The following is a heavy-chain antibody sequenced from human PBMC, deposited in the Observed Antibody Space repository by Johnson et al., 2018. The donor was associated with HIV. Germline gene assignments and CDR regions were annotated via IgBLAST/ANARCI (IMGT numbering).Heavy chain of an antibody. CDR3: AREISRYYYDYAAFDL. CDR1: GFTVSSNY. J-gene: IGHJ3*01. CDR2: ISSSTNTI. V-gene: IGHV3-11*01. Sequence: QEQLVESGGGLVQPGGSLILSCAASGFTVSSNYMSWIRQAPGKGLEWLSYISSSTNTIYYADSVKGRFTIYRDNSRSTVYLQIINLGADDTALYYCAREISRYYYDYAAFDLWGQGTTVTVSS. D-gene: IGHD3-22*01.